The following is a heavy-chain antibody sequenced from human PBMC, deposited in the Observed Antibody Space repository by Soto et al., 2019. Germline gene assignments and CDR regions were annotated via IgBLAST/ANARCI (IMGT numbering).Heavy chain of an antibody. V-gene: IGHV3-21*01. D-gene: IGHD6-6*01. CDR1: GFTFSSYS. CDR3: ARDPYSSSSGAGYCDGMDV. CDR2: ISSSSSYI. Sequence: EVQLVESGGGLVKPGGSLRLSCAASGFTFSSYSMNWVRQAPGKGLEWVSSISSSSSYIYYADSVKGRFTISRDNAKNSLYLQRNSLRAEDTAVYYCARDPYSSSSGAGYCDGMDVWGQGTTVTVSS. J-gene: IGHJ6*02.